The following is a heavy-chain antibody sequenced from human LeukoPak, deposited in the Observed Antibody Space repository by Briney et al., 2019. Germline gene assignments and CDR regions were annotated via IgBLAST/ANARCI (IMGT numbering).Heavy chain of an antibody. CDR1: GFTFSSYS. V-gene: IGHV3-48*02. J-gene: IGHJ4*02. Sequence: PGGSLRLSCAASGFTFSSYSMNWVRQAPGKGLEWVSYISSSSSSTIYYADSVKGRFTISRDNAKNSLYLQMNSLRDEDTAVYYCAREISGSVDYWGQGTLVTVSS. CDR2: ISSSSSSTI. CDR3: AREISGSVDY. D-gene: IGHD1-26*01.